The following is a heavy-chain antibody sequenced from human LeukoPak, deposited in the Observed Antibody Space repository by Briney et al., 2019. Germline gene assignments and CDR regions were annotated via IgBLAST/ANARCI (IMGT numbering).Heavy chain of an antibody. D-gene: IGHD5-12*01. Sequence: GESLKISYEAFGYSFSHSWLGWVRQIPGKARGGRGMIFPDDSDTRYSPSFQGQVTISADKSISTAYLHLSSLQASDTAMYYCARLSGYDWRGYFDYWGQGTLVTVSS. CDR3: ARLSGYDWRGYFDY. CDR2: IFPDDSDT. J-gene: IGHJ4*02. V-gene: IGHV5-51*01. CDR1: GYSFSHSW.